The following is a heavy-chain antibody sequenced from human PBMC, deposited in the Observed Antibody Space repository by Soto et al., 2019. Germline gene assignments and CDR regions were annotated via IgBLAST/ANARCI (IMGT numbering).Heavy chain of an antibody. CDR2: VSGYTGNT. CDR1: GYIFTNYD. D-gene: IGHD3-10*01. CDR3: ARFGSAPYYYYGVDV. Sequence: QVQLVQSETEVKKPGASVKVSCKASGYIFTNYDITWVRQAPGQGLERMGWVSGYTGNTKYAQKFQDRVTMTTDTSTSTVYMELRSLRSDHTAVYYCARFGSAPYYYYGVDVWGQGTTVFVSS. V-gene: IGHV1-18*01. J-gene: IGHJ6*02.